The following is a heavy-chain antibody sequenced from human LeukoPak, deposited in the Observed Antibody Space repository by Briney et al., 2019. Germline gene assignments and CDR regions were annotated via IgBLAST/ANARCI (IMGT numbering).Heavy chain of an antibody. CDR2: IYYSGST. CDR1: GGSISSYY. CDR3: ARGVGGYCTNGVCYSGWFDP. J-gene: IGHJ5*02. Sequence: SETLSLTCTVSGGSISSYYWSWIRQTPGKGLEWIGYIYYSGSTNYNPSLKSRVTISVDTSKNQFSLKLSSVTAADTAVYYCARGVGGYCTNGVCYSGWFDPWGQGSLVTVSS. D-gene: IGHD2-8*01. V-gene: IGHV4-59*01.